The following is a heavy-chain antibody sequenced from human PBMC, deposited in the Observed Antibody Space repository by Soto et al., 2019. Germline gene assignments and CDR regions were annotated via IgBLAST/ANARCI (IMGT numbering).Heavy chain of an antibody. CDR3: ARGRFGELRIYYYGMDV. CDR1: GGTFSSYA. D-gene: IGHD3-10*01. J-gene: IGHJ6*02. CDR2: IIPIFGTA. Sequence: GASVKVSCKASGGTFSSYAISWVRQAPGQGLEWMGGIIPIFGTANYAQKFQGRVTITADESTSTAYMELSSLRSEDTAVYYCARGRFGELRIYYYGMDVWGQGTTVIVS. V-gene: IGHV1-69*13.